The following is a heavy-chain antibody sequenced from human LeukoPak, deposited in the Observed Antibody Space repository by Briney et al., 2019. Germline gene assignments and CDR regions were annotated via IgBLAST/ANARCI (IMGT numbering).Heavy chain of an antibody. Sequence: SETLSLTCTVSGGSISSSSYYWGWIRQPPGKGLEWIGSIYYSGSTYYNPSLKSRVTISVDTSKNQFSLKLSSVTAADTAVYYCARHSAPRYSGNYYSDYWGQGTLVTVSS. V-gene: IGHV4-39*01. CDR1: GGSISSSSYY. D-gene: IGHD1-26*01. CDR2: IYYSGST. J-gene: IGHJ4*02. CDR3: ARHSAPRYSGNYYSDY.